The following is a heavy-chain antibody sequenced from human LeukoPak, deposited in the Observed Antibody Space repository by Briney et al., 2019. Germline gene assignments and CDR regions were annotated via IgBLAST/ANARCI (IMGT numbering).Heavy chain of an antibody. J-gene: IGHJ3*02. V-gene: IGHV3-30-3*01. D-gene: IGHD2-21*02. Sequence: GGSLRLSCAASGFTFSSYAMHWVREAPGKGLEWVAVISYDGSNKYYADSVRGRFTISRDNSKNTLYLQMNSLRAEDTAVYYCASGGDTDAFDIWGQGTMVTVSS. CDR3: ASGGDTDAFDI. CDR1: GFTFSSYA. CDR2: ISYDGSNK.